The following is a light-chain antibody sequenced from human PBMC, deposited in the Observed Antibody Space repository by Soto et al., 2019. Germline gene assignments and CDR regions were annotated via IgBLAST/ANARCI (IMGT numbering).Light chain of an antibody. J-gene: IGKJ2*01. CDR3: LQSYSTLVT. V-gene: IGKV1-39*01. CDR2: AAA. Sequence: DIQMTQSPSSLSASVGDRVTITCRASQSISSYLNWYQQKPGKAPKLLIYAAASLQSGVPSRFSGSGSGTDFTLTIISLQPEDFATYYCLQSYSTLVTFGQGTKLELK. CDR1: QSISSY.